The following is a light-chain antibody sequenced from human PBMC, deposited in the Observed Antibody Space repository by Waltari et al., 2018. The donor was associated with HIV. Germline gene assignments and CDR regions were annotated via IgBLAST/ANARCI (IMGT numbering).Light chain of an antibody. V-gene: IGLV1-47*01. J-gene: IGLJ2*01. CDR1: DSNVRNNF. CDR2: GDN. Sequence: QSVVTQPPSASETPGQRVTISCAGGDSNVRNNFVYWYQPLPGPAPKLLIYGDNQRPSGVPDRFVGSKSGTSASLAIGGLRSEDEADYYCATWDDSLKTVLFGGGTKVTLL. CDR3: ATWDDSLKTVL.